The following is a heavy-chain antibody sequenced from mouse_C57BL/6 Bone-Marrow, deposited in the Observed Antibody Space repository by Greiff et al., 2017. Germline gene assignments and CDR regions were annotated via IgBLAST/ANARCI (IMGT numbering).Heavy chain of an antibody. CDR3: AREGDYYGSSYGDY. Sequence: QVQLQQSGAELARPGASVKLSCKASGYTFTSYGISWVKQRTGQGLEWIGEIYPRSGNTYYNEKLKGKATLTADKSSSTAYMELRSLTSEDAAVYFCAREGDYYGSSYGDYWGQGTTLTVSS. D-gene: IGHD1-1*01. V-gene: IGHV1-81*01. CDR2: IYPRSGNT. J-gene: IGHJ2*01. CDR1: GYTFTSYG.